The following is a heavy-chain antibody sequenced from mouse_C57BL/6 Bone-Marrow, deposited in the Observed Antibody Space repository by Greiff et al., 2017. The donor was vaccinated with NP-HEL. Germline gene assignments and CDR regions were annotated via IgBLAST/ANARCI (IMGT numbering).Heavy chain of an antibody. CDR2: IYPRSGNT. D-gene: IGHD2-4*01. CDR3: AGDYDGVPMDY. J-gene: IGHJ4*01. V-gene: IGHV1-81*01. Sequence: VKLQQSGAELARPGASVKLSCKASGYTFTSYGISWVKQRTGQGLEWIGEIYPRSGNTYYNEKFKGKATLTADKSSSTAYMELRSLTSEDSAVYFCAGDYDGVPMDYWGQGTSVTVSS. CDR1: GYTFTSYG.